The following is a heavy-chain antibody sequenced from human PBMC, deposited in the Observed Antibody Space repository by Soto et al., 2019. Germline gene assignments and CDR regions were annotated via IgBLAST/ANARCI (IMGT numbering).Heavy chain of an antibody. CDR1: GYTLTELS. J-gene: IGHJ5*01. D-gene: IGHD2-15*01. Sequence: ASVKVSCKVSGYTLTELSMHWVRQAPGKGLEWMGGFDPEDGETIYAQKFQGRVTMTEDTSTDTAYMELSSLRSEDTAVYYCATAILCNGGSGYSHWFASSSQGTLDTVSS. CDR2: FDPEDGET. V-gene: IGHV1-24*01. CDR3: ATAILCNGGSGYSHWFAS.